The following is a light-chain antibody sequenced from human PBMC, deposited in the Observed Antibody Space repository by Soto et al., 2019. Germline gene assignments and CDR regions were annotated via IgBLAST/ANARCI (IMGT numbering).Light chain of an antibody. J-gene: IGLJ2*01. CDR1: SSNVGAGND. CDR3: ATWDDDLYTPI. Sequence: QSVLTQPPSVSGAPGQRVTISCTGSSSNVGAGNDVHWYRQLPGEAPKFLIFGNDQRPSGVPDRFSGSKSGTSASLAITGLRSDDEADYYCATWDDDLYTPIIGGGTKLTVL. V-gene: IGLV1-40*01. CDR2: GND.